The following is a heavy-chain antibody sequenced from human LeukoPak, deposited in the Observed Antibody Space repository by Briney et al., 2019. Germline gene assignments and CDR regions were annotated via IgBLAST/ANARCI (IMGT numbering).Heavy chain of an antibody. CDR3: ARTIGGYSDPLGGAFDI. CDR2: ISYDGSNK. D-gene: IGHD1-26*01. Sequence: GGSLRLSCAASGFTFSSYAMHWVRQAPGKGLEWVAVISYDGSNKYYADSVKGRFTISGDNSKNTLYLQMNSLRAEDTAVYYCARTIGGYSDPLGGAFDIWGQGTMVTVSS. CDR1: GFTFSSYA. V-gene: IGHV3-30-3*01. J-gene: IGHJ3*02.